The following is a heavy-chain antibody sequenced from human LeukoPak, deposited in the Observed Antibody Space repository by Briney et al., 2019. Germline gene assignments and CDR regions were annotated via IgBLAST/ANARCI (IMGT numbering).Heavy chain of an antibody. CDR3: ARVPTYDSSGYYPYYYYMDV. D-gene: IGHD3-22*01. Sequence: PSETLSLTCAVYGGSFSGYYWSWIRQPLGKGLEWIGEINHSGSTNYNPSLKSRVTISVDTSKNQFSLKLSSVTAADTAVYYCARVPTYDSSGYYPYYYYMDVWGKGTTVTVSS. J-gene: IGHJ6*03. V-gene: IGHV4-34*01. CDR2: INHSGST. CDR1: GGSFSGYY.